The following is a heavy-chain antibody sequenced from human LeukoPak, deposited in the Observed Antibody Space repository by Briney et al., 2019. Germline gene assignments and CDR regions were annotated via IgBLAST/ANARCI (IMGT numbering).Heavy chain of an antibody. J-gene: IGHJ4*02. CDR3: ATGKLDGYSYGYFDY. Sequence: PGGSLRLSCAASTFTFNSYVMSRVRQAPGKGLECVSATSDSGGSTYYADSVKGRFTISRDNSKNTLYLQMNSLRAEDTAVYYCATGKLDGYSYGYFDYWGQGTLVTVSS. CDR2: TSDSGGST. CDR1: TFTFNSYV. D-gene: IGHD5-18*01. V-gene: IGHV3-23*01.